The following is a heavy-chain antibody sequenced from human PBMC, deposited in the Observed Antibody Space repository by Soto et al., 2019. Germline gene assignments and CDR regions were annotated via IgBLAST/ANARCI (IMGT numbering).Heavy chain of an antibody. CDR3: ARPGKRITPGMPRRRNWFDP. J-gene: IGHJ5*02. D-gene: IGHD3-10*01. V-gene: IGHV4-34*01. CDR1: GGSFSGYY. CDR2: INHSGST. Sequence: SETLSLTCAVYGGSFSGYYWSWIRQPPGKGLEWIGEINHSGSTNYNPSLKSRVTISVDTSKNQFSLKLSSVTAADTAVYYCARPGKRITPGMPRRRNWFDPWGQGTLVTVSS.